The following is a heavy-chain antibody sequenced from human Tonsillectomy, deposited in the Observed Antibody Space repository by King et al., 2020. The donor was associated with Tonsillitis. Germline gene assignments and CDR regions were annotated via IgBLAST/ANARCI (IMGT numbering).Heavy chain of an antibody. D-gene: IGHD1-26*01. CDR3: AREDFIGVGGIAI. J-gene: IGHJ3*02. CDR1: GFTFSSYW. Sequence: VQLVESGGGLVQPGGSLRLSCAASGFTFSSYWMNWVRQAPGKGLEWVANIDQDGSEHYYVAFVKGRFTISRDNAKNSLYLQMNSLRAEDTPVYYCAREDFIGVGGIAIWGQGTMVTVSS. V-gene: IGHV3-7*03. CDR2: IDQDGSEH.